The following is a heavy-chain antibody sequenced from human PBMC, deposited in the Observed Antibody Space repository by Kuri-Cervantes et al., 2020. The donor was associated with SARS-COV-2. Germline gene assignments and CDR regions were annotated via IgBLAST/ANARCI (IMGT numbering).Heavy chain of an antibody. CDR3: ARVYYDSSGYYEVRYFDY. CDR2: IYYSGST. V-gene: IGHV4-59*01. CDR1: GGSISSYY. J-gene: IGHJ4*02. D-gene: IGHD3-22*01. Sequence: SVTLSLTCTVSGGSISSYYWSWIRQPPGKGLEWIGYIYYSGSTNYNPSLKSRVTISVDTSKNQFSLKLSSVTAADTAVYYCARVYYDSSGYYEVRYFDYWDQGTLVTVSS.